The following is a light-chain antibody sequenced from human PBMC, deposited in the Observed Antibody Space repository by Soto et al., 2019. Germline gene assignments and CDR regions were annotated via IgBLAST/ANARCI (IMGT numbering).Light chain of an antibody. V-gene: IGLV2-23*01. CDR3: QTWGTDIQV. Sequence: QSALTQPASVSGSPGQSITISCTGTSSDVANYNLVSWFQQHPRKAPKLMIYEGTKRPSGVSSRFSGSKSGITASLTISGLQAEDEGDYYCQTWGTDIQVFGGGTKLTVL. CDR2: EGT. CDR1: SSDVANYNL. J-gene: IGLJ2*01.